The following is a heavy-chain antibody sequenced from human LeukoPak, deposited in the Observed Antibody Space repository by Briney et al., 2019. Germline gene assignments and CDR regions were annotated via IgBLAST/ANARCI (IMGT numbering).Heavy chain of an antibody. CDR1: GFSFSNYA. Sequence: GGSLRLSCATSGFSFSNYAMSWVRQAPGKGLEWVSAISGEGVTIYYADSVKGRFTISRDNSKNTLYLQMNSLTAEDTAVHYCGPREDSTTNAYDYWGQGTLVTVSS. D-gene: IGHD2/OR15-2a*01. V-gene: IGHV3-23*01. CDR3: GPREDSTTNAYDY. CDR2: ISGEGVTI. J-gene: IGHJ4*02.